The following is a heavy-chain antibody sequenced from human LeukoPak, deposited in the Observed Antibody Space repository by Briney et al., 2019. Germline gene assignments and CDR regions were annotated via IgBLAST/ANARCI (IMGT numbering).Heavy chain of an antibody. J-gene: IGHJ6*02. D-gene: IGHD2-8*01. V-gene: IGHV3-23*01. Sequence: GGSLRLSRAASGFTFSSYAMTWVRQAPGKGLEWVSVISDSGASTYYADSVKGRFIISRDNSKNTLYLQMNSLRAEDTAVYFCAKAMVAKYYYGMDVWGQGTTVTVSS. CDR1: GFTFSSYA. CDR2: ISDSGAST. CDR3: AKAMVAKYYYGMDV.